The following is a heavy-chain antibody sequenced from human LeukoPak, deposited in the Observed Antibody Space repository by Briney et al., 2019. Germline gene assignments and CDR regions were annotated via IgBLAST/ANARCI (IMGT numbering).Heavy chain of an antibody. J-gene: IGHJ3*02. D-gene: IGHD3-10*01. CDR2: ICHSETT. CDR1: GYSISSGYY. Sequence: SETLSLTCTVSGYSISSGYYWGWIRQPPGKGLEWIGNICHSETTYYNPSLKSRVTISLDTSRNQFSLKLNSVTAADTAVYYCAKSNGYGLVDIWGQGTMVTVSS. V-gene: IGHV4-38-2*02. CDR3: AKSNGYGLVDI.